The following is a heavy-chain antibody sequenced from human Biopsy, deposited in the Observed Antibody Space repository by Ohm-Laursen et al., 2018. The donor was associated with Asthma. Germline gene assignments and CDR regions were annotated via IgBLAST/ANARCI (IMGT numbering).Heavy chain of an antibody. CDR2: ISPDGRSA. CDR3: ARGDSSNWSHYYFDY. Sequence: GSLRLSCIASGFTFGGYAMSWARQAPGKGLEWVSTISPDGRSAHGPDSFRGRFTISRDNSRDTLYLQMHSLRAEDTAVYYCARGDSSNWSHYYFDYWGQGTLVTVSS. J-gene: IGHJ4*02. V-gene: IGHV3-23*01. D-gene: IGHD3-22*01. CDR1: GFTFGGYA.